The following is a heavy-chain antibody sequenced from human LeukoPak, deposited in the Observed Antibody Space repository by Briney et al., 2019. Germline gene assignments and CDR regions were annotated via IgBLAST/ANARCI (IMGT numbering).Heavy chain of an antibody. Sequence: SETLSLTCTVSGGSLSSGSYYWSWIRQPPGTGLEWIGYIYYSGSTNYNPSLKSRVTISVDTSKNQFSLKLSSVTAADTAVYYCARNAGYSYGYTPEGNWFDPWGQGTLVTVSS. CDR2: IYYSGST. CDR3: ARNAGYSYGYTPEGNWFDP. D-gene: IGHD5-18*01. CDR1: GGSLSSGSYY. V-gene: IGHV4-61*01. J-gene: IGHJ5*02.